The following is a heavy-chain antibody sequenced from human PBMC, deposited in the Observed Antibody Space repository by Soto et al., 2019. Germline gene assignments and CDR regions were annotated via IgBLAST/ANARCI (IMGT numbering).Heavy chain of an antibody. V-gene: IGHV3-21*01. CDR2: ISSSSSYI. CDR3: ASTISGFDC. D-gene: IGHD2-2*01. J-gene: IGHJ4*01. CDR1: GFTFSSYS. Sequence: GGSLRLSCAASGFTFSSYSMNWVRQAPGKGLEWVSSISSSSSYIYYADSVKGRFTISRDNAKNSLYMQMNRLRAVDTGVYCCASTISGFDCWGQGTLVTVSS.